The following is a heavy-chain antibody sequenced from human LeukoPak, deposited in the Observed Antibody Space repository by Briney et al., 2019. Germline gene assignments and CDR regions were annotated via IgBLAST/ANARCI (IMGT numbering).Heavy chain of an antibody. J-gene: IGHJ4*02. Sequence: GGSLRLSCAASGFTFSRYEMNWVRQAPGKGLEWVSYISSSGSTIYYADSVKGRFTISRDNAKNSLYLQMNSLRAEDTAVYYCASQTGYCNSTSCSVDYWGQGTLVTVSS. CDR2: ISSSGSTI. D-gene: IGHD2-2*01. V-gene: IGHV3-48*03. CDR3: ASQTGYCNSTSCSVDY. CDR1: GFTFSRYE.